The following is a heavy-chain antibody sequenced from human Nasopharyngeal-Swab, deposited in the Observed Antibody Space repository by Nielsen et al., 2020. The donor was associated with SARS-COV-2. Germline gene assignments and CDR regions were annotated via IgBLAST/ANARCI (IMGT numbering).Heavy chain of an antibody. D-gene: IGHD1/OR15-1a*01. CDR1: LCSFRSYA. J-gene: IGHJ6*02. V-gene: IGHV1-69*13. CDR3: ARDLGSITGTTRYYYYYGMDV. Sequence: SVKVSCNASLCSFRSYAISWVRQAPGQGLEWMGGIIPIFGTANYAQKFQGRVTITADESTSTAYMELSSLRSEDTAVYYCARDLGSITGTTRYYYYYGMDVWGQGTTVTVSS. CDR2: IIPIFGTA.